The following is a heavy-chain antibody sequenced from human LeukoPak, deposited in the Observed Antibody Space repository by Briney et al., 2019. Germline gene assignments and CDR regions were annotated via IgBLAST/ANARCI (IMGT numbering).Heavy chain of an antibody. J-gene: IGHJ5*02. CDR3: AKAWGAAGTFGS. D-gene: IGHD6-13*01. V-gene: IGHV3-23*01. Sequence: PGGSLRLSCEASGFTFSGYAMTWVRQAPGKGLEWVSTITPSDSGTYYADSVRGRFTISRDISKNTLYLQMNSLRVDDTAVYYCAKAWGAAGTFGSWGQGTLVTVSS. CDR2: ITPSDSGT. CDR1: GFTFSGYA.